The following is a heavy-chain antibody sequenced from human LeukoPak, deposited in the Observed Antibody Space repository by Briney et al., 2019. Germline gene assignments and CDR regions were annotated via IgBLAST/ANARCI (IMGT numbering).Heavy chain of an antibody. D-gene: IGHD4-11*01. CDR3: ARQGDYDAFDI. Sequence: SETLSLTCTVSGGSISSYYWSWIRQPPGKGLEWIGYIYYSGSTNYNPSLKSRVTISVDTSKNQFSLKLSSVTAADTAAYYCARQGDYDAFDIWGQGTMVTVSS. J-gene: IGHJ3*02. CDR2: IYYSGST. V-gene: IGHV4-59*08. CDR1: GGSISSYY.